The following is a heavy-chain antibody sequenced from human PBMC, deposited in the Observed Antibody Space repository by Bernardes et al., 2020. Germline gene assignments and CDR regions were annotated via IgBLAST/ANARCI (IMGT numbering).Heavy chain of an antibody. CDR1: GFTFSYYC. V-gene: IGHV3-7*01. CDR3: ARGYYGLDV. CDR2: IKQDESEK. Sequence: GGSLRLSCAASGFTFSYYCMNWVRQAPGRGLEWVANIKQDESEKNYDDSVKGRFTISRDNAKNSLYLQMNSLRAEDVAVYYCARGYYGLDVWGQGATVTVSS. J-gene: IGHJ6*02.